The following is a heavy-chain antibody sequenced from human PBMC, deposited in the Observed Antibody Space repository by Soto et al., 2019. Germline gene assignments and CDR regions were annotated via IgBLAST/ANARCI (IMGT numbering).Heavy chain of an antibody. Sequence: SETLSLTCAVYGGSFSGYFWTWIRQPPGKGLEWIGEINHSRSTNYNPSLKSRVTISVDTAKNQFSLKVRSMTAADTAVYDCAMGLSKDGTFSRYYVMEVWGQGTTVTVSS. CDR3: AMGLSKDGTFSRYYVMEV. CDR1: GGSFSGYF. V-gene: IGHV4-34*01. D-gene: IGHD1-1*01. J-gene: IGHJ6*02. CDR2: INHSRST.